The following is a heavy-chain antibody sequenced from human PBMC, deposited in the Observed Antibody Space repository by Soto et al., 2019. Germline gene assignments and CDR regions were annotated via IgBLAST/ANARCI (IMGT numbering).Heavy chain of an antibody. D-gene: IGHD5-12*01. Sequence: QVQLQESGPGLVKPSQTLSLTCTVSGGSISSGGYYGSWIRQHPGKGLEWIGYIYYSGNTYYNPSLKRRLTISVDEFKNQVSLRLRSVTAADTAVYYSARDRNDKVAAYGMGVWGPGTPVTGSS. CDR2: IYYSGNT. J-gene: IGHJ6*02. V-gene: IGHV4-31*03. CDR1: GGSISSGGYY. CDR3: ARDRNDKVAAYGMGV.